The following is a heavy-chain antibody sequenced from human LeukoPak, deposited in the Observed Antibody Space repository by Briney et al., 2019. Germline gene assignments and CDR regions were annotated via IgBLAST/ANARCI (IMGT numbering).Heavy chain of an antibody. Sequence: GGSLRLSCAASVFTFSSYRMNWARHAPWKGLEWVASINHNGNVNYYVDSVKGRFTISRDNAKNSLYLQMSNLRAEDTAVYFCARGGGLDVWGQGATVTVSS. CDR1: VFTFSSYR. D-gene: IGHD3-16*01. J-gene: IGHJ6*02. CDR2: INHNGNVN. V-gene: IGHV3-7*03. CDR3: ARGGGLDV.